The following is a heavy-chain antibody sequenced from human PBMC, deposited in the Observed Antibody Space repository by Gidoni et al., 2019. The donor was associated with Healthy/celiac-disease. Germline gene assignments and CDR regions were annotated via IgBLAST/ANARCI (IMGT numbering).Heavy chain of an antibody. CDR3: ARGVGQQLVPGASWFDP. CDR2: IYHSGST. CDR1: GGSISSGGYS. J-gene: IGHJ5*02. V-gene: IGHV4-30-2*01. Sequence: QLQLQESGSGLVKPSQTLSLTCAVSGGSISSGGYSWSWIRQPPGKGLEWIGYIYHSGSTYYTPPLKSRVTISVDRSKNQFSLKLSSVTAADTAVYYCARGVGQQLVPGASWFDPWGQGTLVTVSS. D-gene: IGHD6-13*01.